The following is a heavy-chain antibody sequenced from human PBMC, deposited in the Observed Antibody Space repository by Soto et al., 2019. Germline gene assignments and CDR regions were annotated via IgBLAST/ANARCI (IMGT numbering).Heavy chain of an antibody. V-gene: IGHV1-8*01. J-gene: IGHJ6*02. Sequence: ASVKVSCKASGYTFTSYDINWVRQATGQGLEWMGWMNPNSGNTGYAQKFQGRVTMTRNTSISTAYMELSSLRSEDTAVYYCARTPGGAAHYYYYGMDVWGQGTTVTASS. CDR3: ARTPGGAAHYYYYGMDV. CDR1: GYTFTSYD. D-gene: IGHD1-26*01. CDR2: MNPNSGNT.